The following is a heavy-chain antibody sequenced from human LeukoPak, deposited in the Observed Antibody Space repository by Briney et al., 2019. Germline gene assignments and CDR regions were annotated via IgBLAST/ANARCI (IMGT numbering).Heavy chain of an antibody. V-gene: IGHV3-9*01. CDR1: GFTFDDYA. CDR2: ISWNSGSI. CDR3: AKDGTGYSGDFDY. J-gene: IGHJ4*02. Sequence: PSRSLRLSCAASGFTFDDYAMHWVRQAPGKGLEWVSGISWNSGSIGYADSVKGRFTISRDNAKNSLYLQMNSLRAEDTALYYCAKDGTGYSGDFDYWGQGTLVTVSS. D-gene: IGHD3-10*01.